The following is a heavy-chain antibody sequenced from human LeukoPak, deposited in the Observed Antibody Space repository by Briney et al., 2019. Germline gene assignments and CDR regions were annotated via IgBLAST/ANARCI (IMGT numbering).Heavy chain of an antibody. Sequence: SQTLSLTCTVSGGSISSGGYYWSWIRQHPGKGLEWIGYIYYSGSTYYNPSLKSRVTISVDTSKNQFSLKLSSVTAADTAVYYCARGPRYYYGSGSYIDYWGQGTLVTVPS. J-gene: IGHJ4*02. D-gene: IGHD3-10*01. V-gene: IGHV4-31*03. CDR1: GGSISSGGYY. CDR3: ARGPRYYYGSGSYIDY. CDR2: IYYSGST.